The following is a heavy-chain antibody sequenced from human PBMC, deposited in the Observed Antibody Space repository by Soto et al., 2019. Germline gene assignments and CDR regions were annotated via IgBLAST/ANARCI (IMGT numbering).Heavy chain of an antibody. CDR2: ISYDGSNK. CDR3: AKARGRAAAGSWANWYGP. CDR1: GFTFSSYG. V-gene: IGHV3-30*18. J-gene: IGHJ5*02. Sequence: PGGSPRLSSAASGFTFSSYGMHWVRQAPGKGLEWVAVISYDGSNKYYADPVKGRFTIARANSKTTMYLKMNSRRAEATAVYYCAKARGRAAAGSWANWYGPWGQGPLVTVS. D-gene: IGHD6-13*01.